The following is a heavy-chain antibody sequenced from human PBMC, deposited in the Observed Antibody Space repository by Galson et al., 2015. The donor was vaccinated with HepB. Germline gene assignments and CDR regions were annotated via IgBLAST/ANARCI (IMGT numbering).Heavy chain of an antibody. CDR1: GYTFTGYY. CDR3: ARGVDYYDSSGYSTSYYYYYMDV. Sequence: SVKVSCKASGYTFTGYYMHWVRQAPGQGLEWMGRINPNSGGTNYAQKFQGRVTMTRDTSISTAYMELSRLRSDDTAVYYCARGVDYYDSSGYSTSYYYYYMDVWGKGTTVTVSS. CDR2: INPNSGGT. J-gene: IGHJ6*03. V-gene: IGHV1-2*06. D-gene: IGHD3-22*01.